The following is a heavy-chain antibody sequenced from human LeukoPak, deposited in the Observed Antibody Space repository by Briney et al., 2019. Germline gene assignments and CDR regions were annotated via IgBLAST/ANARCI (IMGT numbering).Heavy chain of an antibody. CDR2: ISGSGGST. V-gene: IGHV3-23*01. CDR1: GFTFSSYA. Sequence: TGGSLRLSCAASGFTFSSYAMSWVRQAPGKGLEWVSAISGSGGSTYYADSVKGRFTISRDNSKNTLYLQMNSLRAEDTAVYYCAKDGGLVVVAAKYSHFDYWGQGTLVTVSS. D-gene: IGHD2-15*01. J-gene: IGHJ4*02. CDR3: AKDGGLVVVAAKYSHFDY.